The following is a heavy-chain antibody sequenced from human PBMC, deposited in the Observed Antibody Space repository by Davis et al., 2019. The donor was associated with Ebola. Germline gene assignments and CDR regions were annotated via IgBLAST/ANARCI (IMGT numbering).Heavy chain of an antibody. CDR3: ARGPCSGGSCYYYYVMDV. J-gene: IGHJ6*02. CDR1: GFTFSSYW. V-gene: IGHV3-7*01. Sequence: GESLKTPCAASGFTFSSYWMSWVRQAPGKGLEWVANIKQDGSEKYYVDSVKGRFTISRDNAKNSLYLQMNSLRAEDTAVYYCARGPCSGGSCYYYYVMDVWGQGTTVTVAS. CDR2: IKQDGSEK. D-gene: IGHD2-15*01.